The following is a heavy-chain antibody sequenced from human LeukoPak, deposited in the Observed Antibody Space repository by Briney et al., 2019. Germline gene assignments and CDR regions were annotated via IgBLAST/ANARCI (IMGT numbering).Heavy chain of an antibody. D-gene: IGHD3-3*01. CDR3: ARGGAGTNYDFWSGYSDPFDY. CDR2: IRYDGSDK. Sequence: PGGSLRLSCAASEFTFSSYVVHWVRQAPPQGLEWVSFIRYDGSDKYYADSVKSRFTISTENPTNTLYLQMNSLRAEDTAVYYCARGGAGTNYDFWSGYSDPFDYWGQRTLVTVSS. V-gene: IGHV3-30*02. J-gene: IGHJ4*02. CDR1: EFTFSSYV.